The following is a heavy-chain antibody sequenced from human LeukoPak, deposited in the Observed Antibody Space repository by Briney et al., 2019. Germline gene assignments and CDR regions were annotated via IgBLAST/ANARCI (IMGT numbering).Heavy chain of an antibody. CDR3: ARPTSKLGSFDH. CDR2: IYYSGST. V-gene: IGHV4-34*01. CDR1: GGSFSGYY. Sequence: PSETLSLTCAVYGGSFSGYYWSWIRQPPRKGLEWIGTIYYSGSTYYNPPLKSRITISVDTSKNQFSLKMRSVTAVDTAVYYCARPTSKLGSFDHWGQGTLVTVSS. D-gene: IGHD2/OR15-2a*01. J-gene: IGHJ4*02.